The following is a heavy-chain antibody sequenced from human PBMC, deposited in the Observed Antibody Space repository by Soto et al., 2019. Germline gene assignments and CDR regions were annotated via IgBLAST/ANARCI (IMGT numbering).Heavy chain of an antibody. J-gene: IGHJ6*02. CDR2: ISSSSSYI. V-gene: IGHV3-21*01. D-gene: IGHD3-9*01. Sequence: LRVSCAASGFTFSSYSMNWVRQAPGKGLEWVSSISSSSSYIYYADSVKGRFTISRDNAKNSLYLQMNSLRAEDTAVYYCAREGGEVDSPSYYYYGMDVCGQRTTVTVSS. CDR3: AREGGEVDSPSYYYYGMDV. CDR1: GFTFSSYS.